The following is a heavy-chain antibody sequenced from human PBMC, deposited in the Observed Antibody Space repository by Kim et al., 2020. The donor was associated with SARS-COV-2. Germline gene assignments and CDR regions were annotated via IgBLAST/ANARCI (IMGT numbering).Heavy chain of an antibody. CDR2: INHSGST. D-gene: IGHD4-4*01. V-gene: IGHV4-34*01. J-gene: IGHJ4*02. Sequence: SETLSLTCAVYGGSFSGYYWSWIRQPPGKGLEWIGEINHSGSTNYNPSLKSRVTISVDTSKNQFSLKLSSVTAADTAVYYCARQRRLYSNYGRAFDYWGQGTLVTVSS. CDR3: ARQRRLYSNYGRAFDY. CDR1: GGSFSGYY.